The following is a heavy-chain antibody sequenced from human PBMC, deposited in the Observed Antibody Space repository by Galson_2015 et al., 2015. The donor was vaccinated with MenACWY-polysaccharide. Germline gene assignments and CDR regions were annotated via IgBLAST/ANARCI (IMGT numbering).Heavy chain of an antibody. CDR2: INQGGTEE. J-gene: IGHJ4*02. Sequence: SLRLSCAASGFSFSTYWMSWVRLAPGKGLEWVANINQGGTEERYVDSVKGRFTISRDNAQNSVYLQMNGLRAEDTAVYYCARPSSGGSYYNDWGQGTLVTVSS. CDR3: ARPSSGGSYYND. CDR1: GFSFSTYW. D-gene: IGHD2-15*01. V-gene: IGHV3-7*01.